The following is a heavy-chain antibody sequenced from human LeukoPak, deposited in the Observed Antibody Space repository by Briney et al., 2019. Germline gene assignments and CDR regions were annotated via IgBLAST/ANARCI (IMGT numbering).Heavy chain of an antibody. Sequence: PGGSLRLSCAASGFTFSSYAMHWVRQAPGKGLEWVAVISYDGSNKYYADSVKGRFTISRDNSKNTLYLQMNSLRAEDTAVYYCANRPGTYGSGSRAYWGQGTLVTVSS. CDR2: ISYDGSNK. D-gene: IGHD3-10*01. CDR3: ANRPGTYGSGSRAY. V-gene: IGHV3-30-3*01. J-gene: IGHJ4*02. CDR1: GFTFSSYA.